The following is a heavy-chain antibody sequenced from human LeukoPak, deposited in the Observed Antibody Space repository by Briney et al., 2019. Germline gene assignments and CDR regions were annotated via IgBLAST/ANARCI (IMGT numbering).Heavy chain of an antibody. V-gene: IGHV4-4*09. CDR1: GGSISSYY. J-gene: IGHJ6*03. CDR2: IYTSGST. D-gene: IGHD2-2*01. Sequence: SETLSLTCTVSGGSISSYYWSWIRQPPGKGLEWIGYIYTSGSTNYNPSLKSRVTISVDTSKNQFSLKLSSVTAADTAVYYCARHAGYCSSTSCYPKYYMDVWGKGTTVTVSS. CDR3: ARHAGYCSSTSCYPKYYMDV.